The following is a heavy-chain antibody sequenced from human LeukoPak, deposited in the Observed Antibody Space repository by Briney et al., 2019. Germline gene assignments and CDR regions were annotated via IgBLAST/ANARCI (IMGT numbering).Heavy chain of an antibody. D-gene: IGHD2/OR15-2a*01. CDR3: VREGEGPLSKDFDY. J-gene: IGHJ4*02. Sequence: ASGKVSCKSSGFTFNDHYIHWVRQGPGQGLEWMGYIGPHSTFTSSPQEFQGRVTMTRDASMSTAYMELTRLTSDDTAVYYCVREGEGPLSKDFDYWGQGTLVTVSS. CDR2: IGPHSTFT. CDR1: GFTFNDHY. V-gene: IGHV1-2*02.